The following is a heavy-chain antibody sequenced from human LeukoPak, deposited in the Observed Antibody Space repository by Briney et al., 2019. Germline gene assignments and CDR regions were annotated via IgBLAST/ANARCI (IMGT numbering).Heavy chain of an antibody. Sequence: GASVKVSCKASGGTFSSYAISWVRQAPGQGLERMGGIIPIFGTANYAQKFQGRVTITADESTSSAYMELSSLRSEDTAVYYCARNLLGYSYGFSYYYMDVWGKGTTVTVSS. CDR2: IIPIFGTA. CDR3: ARNLLGYSYGFSYYYMDV. J-gene: IGHJ6*03. D-gene: IGHD5-18*01. V-gene: IGHV1-69*13. CDR1: GGTFSSYA.